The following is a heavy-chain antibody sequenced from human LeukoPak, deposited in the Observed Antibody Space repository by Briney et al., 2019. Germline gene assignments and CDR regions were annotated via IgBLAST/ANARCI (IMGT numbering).Heavy chain of an antibody. D-gene: IGHD6-6*01. V-gene: IGHV1-24*01. CDR2: FDPEDGET. CDR3: ATVYDGYSSSWQRAFDY. J-gene: IGHJ4*02. Sequence: ASVKVSCKVSGYTLTELSMHWVRQAPGKGLEWMGGFDPEDGETIYAQKFQGRVTMTEDTSTDTAYMELSSLRSEDTAVYYCATVYDGYSSSWQRAFDYWGQGTLVTVSS. CDR1: GYTLTELS.